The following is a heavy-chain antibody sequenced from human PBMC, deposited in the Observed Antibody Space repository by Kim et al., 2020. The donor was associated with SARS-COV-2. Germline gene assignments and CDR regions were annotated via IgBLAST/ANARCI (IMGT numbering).Heavy chain of an antibody. J-gene: IGHJ5*02. CDR3: ARGDGGLMVYNPLSPFDP. Sequence: KGRFTISRDNSKNTLYLQMNSLRAEDTAVYYCARGDGGLMVYNPLSPFDPWGQGTLVTVSS. V-gene: IGHV3-53*01. D-gene: IGHD2-8*01.